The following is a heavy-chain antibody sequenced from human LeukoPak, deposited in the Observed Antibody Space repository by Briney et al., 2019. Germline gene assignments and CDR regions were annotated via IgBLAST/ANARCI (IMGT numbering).Heavy chain of an antibody. J-gene: IGHJ5*02. CDR1: GFSLSGYW. Sequence: GGSLRLSCAAYGFSLSGYWMSWVRQAPGKGLEWVARLHADGNEKYFVHSVKGRFTVSRDNAKNSLYLQMNSLRVEDTAVYYCARDRGIQLWLAWFDPWGQGTLVTVSS. CDR3: ARDRGIQLWLAWFDP. V-gene: IGHV3-7*01. D-gene: IGHD5-18*01. CDR2: LHADGNEK.